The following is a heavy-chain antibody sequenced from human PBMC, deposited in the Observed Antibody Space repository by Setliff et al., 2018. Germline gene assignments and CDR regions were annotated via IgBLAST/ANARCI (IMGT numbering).Heavy chain of an antibody. CDR3: ARHFGFSAGWYADY. D-gene: IGHD6-19*01. Sequence: PGESLKISCKGSGYRFSSYWIGWVRQMPGKGLEWIGIIFPADSDTRYSPSFQGQVTISADKSITTAYLQWSSLRASDTAMYYCARHFGFSAGWYADYWGQGTLVTVSS. J-gene: IGHJ4*02. CDR1: GYRFSSYW. V-gene: IGHV5-51*01. CDR2: IFPADSDT.